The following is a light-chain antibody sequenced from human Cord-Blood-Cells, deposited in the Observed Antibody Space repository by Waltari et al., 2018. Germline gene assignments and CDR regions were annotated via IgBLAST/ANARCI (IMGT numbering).Light chain of an antibody. CDR1: QSVSSY. V-gene: IGKV3-11*01. CDR2: DAS. J-gene: IGKJ1*01. CDR3: QQRSNWWT. Sequence: EIVLTQSPATLSLSPGERATLSCRASQSVSSYLAWYQQKPGQAPRLLIYDASNRATGIPVRFSGSGAGTDFTLTISSLEPEDFAVYYCQQRSNWWTVGQGTKVEIK.